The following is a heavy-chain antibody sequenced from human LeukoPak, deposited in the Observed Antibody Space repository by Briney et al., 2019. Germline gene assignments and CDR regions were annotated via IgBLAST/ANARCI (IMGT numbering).Heavy chain of an antibody. CDR3: ARDLKESITMVRGVTDWFDP. V-gene: IGHV1-46*01. CDR2: INPSGGST. J-gene: IGHJ5*02. Sequence: ASVKVSCKASGYTFTSYYMHWVRQAPGQGLEWMGIINPSGGSTSYAQKFQGRVTMTRDTSTSTVYMELSSLRSEDTAVYYCARDLKESITMVRGVTDWFDPWGQGTLATVSS. CDR1: GYTFTSYY. D-gene: IGHD3-10*01.